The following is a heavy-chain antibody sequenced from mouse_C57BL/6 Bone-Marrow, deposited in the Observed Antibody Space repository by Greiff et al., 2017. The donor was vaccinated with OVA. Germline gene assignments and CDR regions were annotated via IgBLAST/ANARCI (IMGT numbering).Heavy chain of an antibody. V-gene: IGHV1-59*01. CDR3: ARGTWFAY. CDR2: IDPSDSYT. Sequence: VQLQESGAELVRPGTSVKLSCKASGYTFTSYWMHWVKQRPGQGLEWIGVIDPSDSYTNYNQKFKGKATLTVDTSSSTAYMQLSSLTSEDSAVYYCARGTWFAYWGQGTLVTVSA. J-gene: IGHJ3*01. CDR1: GYTFTSYW.